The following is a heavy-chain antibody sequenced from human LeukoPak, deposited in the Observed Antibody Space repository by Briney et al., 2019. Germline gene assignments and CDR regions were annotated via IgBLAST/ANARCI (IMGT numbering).Heavy chain of an antibody. CDR2: INPNSGGT. D-gene: IGHD3-9*01. V-gene: IGHV1-2*02. CDR1: GYTFTGYY. Sequence: ASVKVSCKASGYTFTGYYMHLVGQAPGQGLEWMGWINPNSGGTNYAQKFQGRVTMTRDTSISTAYMELSRLRSDDTAVYYCARESDILTGLGYWGQGTLVTVSS. CDR3: ARESDILTGLGY. J-gene: IGHJ4*02.